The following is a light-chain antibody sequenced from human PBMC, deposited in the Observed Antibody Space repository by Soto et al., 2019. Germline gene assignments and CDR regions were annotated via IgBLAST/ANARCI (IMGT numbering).Light chain of an antibody. CDR3: QQYNNWPFS. CDR2: TLS. J-gene: IGKJ5*01. V-gene: IGKV2-40*01. CDR1: HSLLDSDDGNTY. Sequence: IVMTQTPLSLPVTPGEPASISCRSSHSLLDSDDGNTYLDWYLQKPGQSPQLLIYTLSYRASGVPARFSGTGSETDFTLTISGLQSEDSAVYFCQQYNNWPFSFGQGTRLEIK.